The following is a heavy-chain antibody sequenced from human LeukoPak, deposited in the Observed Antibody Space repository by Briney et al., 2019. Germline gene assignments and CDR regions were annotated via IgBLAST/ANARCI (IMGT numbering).Heavy chain of an antibody. Sequence: SETLSLTCTVSGGSISSYYWSWIRQPPGKGLEWIGYIYYSGSTNYNPSLKSRVTISLDMSKNQFSLKLNSVTATDTAVYYCARGGGLFNIWGQGTMVTVSS. J-gene: IGHJ3*02. D-gene: IGHD2-21*01. CDR1: GGSISSYY. V-gene: IGHV4-59*01. CDR3: ARGGGLFNI. CDR2: IYYSGST.